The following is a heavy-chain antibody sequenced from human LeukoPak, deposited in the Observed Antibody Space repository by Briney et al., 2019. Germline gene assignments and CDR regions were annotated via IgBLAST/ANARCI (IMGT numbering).Heavy chain of an antibody. J-gene: IGHJ4*02. CDR2: IIPIFGTA. D-gene: IGHD4-17*01. V-gene: IGHV1-69*06. Sequence: SVKVSCKASGGTFSSYAISWVRQAPGQGLEWMGGIIPIFGTANYAQEFQSRVTITADKSTSTAYMELSSLRSEDTAVYYCARGYYGDRFDYWGQGTLVTVSS. CDR3: ARGYYGDRFDY. CDR1: GGTFSSYA.